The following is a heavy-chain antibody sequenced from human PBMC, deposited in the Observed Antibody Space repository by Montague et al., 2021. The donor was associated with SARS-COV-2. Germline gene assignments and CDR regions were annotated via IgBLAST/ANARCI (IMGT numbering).Heavy chain of an antibody. CDR1: GFTFSGYA. CDR3: AKGDSSGYYQVLV. J-gene: IGHJ4*02. V-gene: IGHV3-23*01. Sequence: SLRLSCAASGFTFSGYAMSWVRQAPGKGLEWVSAISGSGGTIYYADSVKGRFTISRDNSKNTLYLQMNSLRAEDTAVYYCAKGDSSGYYQVLVWGQGTLVTVSS. CDR2: ISGSGGTI. D-gene: IGHD3-22*01.